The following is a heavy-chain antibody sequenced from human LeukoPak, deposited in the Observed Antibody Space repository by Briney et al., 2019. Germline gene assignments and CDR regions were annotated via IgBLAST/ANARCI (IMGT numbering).Heavy chain of an antibody. J-gene: IGHJ6*03. CDR1: GGTFSSYA. V-gene: IGHV1-69*05. CDR2: IIPIFGTA. D-gene: IGHD6-6*01. CDR3: ARGDVAARTLDYYSYMDV. Sequence: GSSVKVSCKASGGTFSSYAISWVRQAPGQGLEWMGRIIPIFGTANYAQKFQGRGTITTDESTSTAYMELSSLRSEDTAVYYCARGDVAARTLDYYSYMDVWGKGTTVTVSS.